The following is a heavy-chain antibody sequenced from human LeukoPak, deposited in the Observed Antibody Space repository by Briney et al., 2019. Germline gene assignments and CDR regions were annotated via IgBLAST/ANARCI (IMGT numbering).Heavy chain of an antibody. J-gene: IGHJ5*02. CDR2: INPSGGST. CDR1: GYTFASYY. V-gene: IGHV1-46*01. D-gene: IGHD6-19*01. CDR3: ARDRIEVAGLPWGQFDP. Sequence: ASVKVSCKASGYTFASYYMHWVRQAPGQGLEWMGIINPSGGSTSYAQKFQGRVTMTRDTSTSTVYMELSSLRSEDTAVYYCARDRIEVAGLPWGQFDPCGQGTLVTVSS.